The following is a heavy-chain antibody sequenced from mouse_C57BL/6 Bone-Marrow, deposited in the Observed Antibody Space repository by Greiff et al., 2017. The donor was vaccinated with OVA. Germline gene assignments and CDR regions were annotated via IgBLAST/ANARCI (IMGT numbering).Heavy chain of an antibody. Sequence: VQLQQPGAELVKPGASVKLSYKASGYTFTSYWMHWVKQRSGQGLEWIGMIHPNSGSTNYNEKFKSKATLTVDKSSSTAYMQLSSLTSEDSAVYYCARPYDYDRDYYAMDYWGQGTSVTVSS. J-gene: IGHJ4*01. V-gene: IGHV1-64*01. CDR2: IHPNSGST. CDR1: GYTFTSYW. D-gene: IGHD2-4*01. CDR3: ARPYDYDRDYYAMDY.